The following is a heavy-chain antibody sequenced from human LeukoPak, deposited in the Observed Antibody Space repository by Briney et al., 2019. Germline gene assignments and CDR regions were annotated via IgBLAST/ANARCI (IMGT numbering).Heavy chain of an antibody. CDR2: ISWNSGSI. CDR3: AKGYYYDSSGLDY. V-gene: IGHV3-9*03. D-gene: IGHD3-22*01. J-gene: IGHJ4*02. Sequence: GRSLRLSYAASGFTFDDYAMHWVRQAPGRGLEWVSGISWNSGSIGYADSVKGRFTISRDNAKNSLYLQMNSLRAEDMALYYCAKGYYYDSSGLDYWGQGTLVTVSS. CDR1: GFTFDDYA.